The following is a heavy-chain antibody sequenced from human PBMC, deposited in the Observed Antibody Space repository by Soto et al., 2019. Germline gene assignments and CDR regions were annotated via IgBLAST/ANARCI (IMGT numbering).Heavy chain of an antibody. J-gene: IGHJ4*02. CDR2: MNPNTGST. CDR3: ARGKTTLTDLDY. CDR1: GYTFTGYE. V-gene: IGHV1-8*01. Sequence: QVQLVQSGAEVKKPGASVKVSCKTSGYTFTGYEVNWVRQATGQGLEWMGWMNPNTGSTGYAQKFQGRVTMTRNTSTRTAYMELSSLRSEDSAMYFCARGKTTLTDLDYWGQGTLVTVSS. D-gene: IGHD4-17*01.